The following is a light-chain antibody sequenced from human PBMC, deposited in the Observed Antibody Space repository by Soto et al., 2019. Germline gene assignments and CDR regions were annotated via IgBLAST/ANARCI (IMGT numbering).Light chain of an antibody. V-gene: IGKV3-15*01. Sequence: EIVMRQSPATLSVSPGERATLSCRASQSVSINLAWYQQKPGQAPRLLIYGASTRATGIPARFSGSGSGTEFTLTISSLQSEDFAVYYCQQYNNWPRTFGQGTKVDI. CDR1: QSVSIN. J-gene: IGKJ1*01. CDR3: QQYNNWPRT. CDR2: GAS.